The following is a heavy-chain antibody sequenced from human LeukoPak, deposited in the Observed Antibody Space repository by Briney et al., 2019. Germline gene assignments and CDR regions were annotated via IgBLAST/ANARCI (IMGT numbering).Heavy chain of an antibody. CDR1: GYTFTGYY. J-gene: IGHJ3*02. CDR3: ARGDTMIVTDAFDI. Sequence: GASVKVSCKASGYTFTGYYMHWVRQAPGQGLEWMGWINPNSGGTNYAQKLQGRVTMTRDTSISTAYMELSRLRSDDTAVYYCARGDTMIVTDAFDIWGQGTMVTVSS. V-gene: IGHV1-2*02. CDR2: INPNSGGT. D-gene: IGHD3-22*01.